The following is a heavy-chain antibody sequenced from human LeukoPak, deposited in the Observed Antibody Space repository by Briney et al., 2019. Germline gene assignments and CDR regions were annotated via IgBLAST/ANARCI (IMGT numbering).Heavy chain of an antibody. CDR3: AKDREQQLVGRRRYFDY. D-gene: IGHD6-13*01. Sequence: PGGSLRLSCAASGFTFSSYAMSWVRQAPGKGLEWVSAISGSGGSTYYADSVKGRFTISRDNSKNTLYLQMNSLRAEDTAVYYCAKDREQQLVGRRRYFDYWGQGTLVTVSS. CDR2: ISGSGGST. V-gene: IGHV3-23*01. CDR1: GFTFSSYA. J-gene: IGHJ4*02.